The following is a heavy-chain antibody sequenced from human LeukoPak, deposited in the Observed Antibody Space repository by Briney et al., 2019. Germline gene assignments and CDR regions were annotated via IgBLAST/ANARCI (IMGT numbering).Heavy chain of an antibody. CDR1: GGTFSSYV. J-gene: IGHJ4*02. D-gene: IGHD1-14*01. V-gene: IGHV1-69*05. Sequence: ASVKVPCKASGGTFSSYVISWVRQAPGRGLEWLGGIIPISGTANYAQRFQGRVTFTTDESTSTAYMELTSLRSEDTAVYYCARGGTFYRRTLLNYFDYWGQGSLVTVSS. CDR3: ARGGTFYRRTLLNYFDY. CDR2: IIPISGTA.